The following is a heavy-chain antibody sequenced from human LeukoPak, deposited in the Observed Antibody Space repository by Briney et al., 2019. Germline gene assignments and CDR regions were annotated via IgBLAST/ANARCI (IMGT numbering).Heavy chain of an antibody. Sequence: GGSLRLSCAASGFTFSSYGMSWVRQAPGKGLEWVSAISGSGGSTYYADSVKGRFTISRDNAKNSLYLQMNSLRAEDTAVYYCARLGATTLVSYFDYWGQGTLVTVSS. CDR3: ARLGATTLVSYFDY. J-gene: IGHJ4*02. D-gene: IGHD1-26*01. CDR1: GFTFSSYG. CDR2: ISGSGGST. V-gene: IGHV3-23*01.